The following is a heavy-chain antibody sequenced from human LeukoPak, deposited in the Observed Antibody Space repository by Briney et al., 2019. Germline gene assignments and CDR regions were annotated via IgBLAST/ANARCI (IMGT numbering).Heavy chain of an antibody. CDR1: GFTVRSNY. CDR2: IYSGGST. D-gene: IGHD3-16*02. CDR3: ARGGYDYVWGSYLVSY. V-gene: IGHV3-53*05. J-gene: IGHJ4*02. Sequence: GGSLRLSCAASGFTVRSNYMSWVRQAPGKGLEWVSVIYSGGSTYYADSVKGRFTISRDNSKNTLYLQMNSLRAEDTAVYYCARGGYDYVWGSYLVSYWGQGTLVTVSS.